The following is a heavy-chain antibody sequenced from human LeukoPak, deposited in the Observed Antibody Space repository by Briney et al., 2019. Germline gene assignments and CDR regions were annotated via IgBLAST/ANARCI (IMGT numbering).Heavy chain of an antibody. J-gene: IGHJ4*02. CDR2: INHSGNT. V-gene: IGHV4-34*01. D-gene: IGHD3-10*01. CDR3: ARRLTTYYYGSGPLGY. CDR1: GGSFSGYY. Sequence: SETLSLTCAVYGGSFSGYYWSWIRQSPGKGLEWIGEINHSGNTNYNPALKSRATISVDTSKNQFSLNLSSVTAADTAVYYCARRLTTYYYGSGPLGYWGQGTLVTVSS.